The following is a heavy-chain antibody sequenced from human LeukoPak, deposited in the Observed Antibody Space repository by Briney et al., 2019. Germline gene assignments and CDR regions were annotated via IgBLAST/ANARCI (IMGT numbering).Heavy chain of an antibody. CDR2: IIPIFGTA. Sequence: SVKVSCKASGGTFSSYAISWVRQAPGQGLEWMGGIIPIFGTANYAQKFQGRVTITTDESTSTVYMELSSLRSEDTAVYYCATGDYYDSSGYYSPGDYWGQGTLVTVSS. CDR1: GGTFSSYA. D-gene: IGHD3-22*01. J-gene: IGHJ4*02. V-gene: IGHV1-69*05. CDR3: ATGDYYDSSGYYSPGDY.